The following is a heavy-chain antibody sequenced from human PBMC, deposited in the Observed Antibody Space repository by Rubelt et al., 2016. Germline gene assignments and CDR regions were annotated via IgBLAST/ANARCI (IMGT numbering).Heavy chain of an antibody. CDR1: GYTFTSYG. D-gene: IGHD6-19*01. Sequence: QVQLVQSGAEVKKPGASVKVSCKASGYTFTSYGISWVRQAPGQGLEWMGWISAYDGNTNYAQKLKGRVTMTTDTSTRTAYMELRGLRSDDTAVYYCARDRTWLVPGLDAFDIWGQGTMVTVSS. J-gene: IGHJ3*02. CDR2: ISAYDGNT. V-gene: IGHV1-18*01. CDR3: ARDRTWLVPGLDAFDI.